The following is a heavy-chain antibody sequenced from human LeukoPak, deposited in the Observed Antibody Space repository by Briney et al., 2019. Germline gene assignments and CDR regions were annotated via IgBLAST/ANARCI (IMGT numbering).Heavy chain of an antibody. CDR1: GYTFTNYH. CDR2: MNPNNGDS. V-gene: IGHV1-8*03. J-gene: IGHJ4*02. D-gene: IGHD6-25*01. CDR3: ARTTSFTASGYDY. Sequence: GASVTVSCKASGYTFTNYHMNWVRQATGQGLEWMGWMNPNNGDSGYAQKFQGRVTITRDTSISTSYMELRSLRSDDPAVYFCARTTSFTASGYDYWGQGTLVTVSS.